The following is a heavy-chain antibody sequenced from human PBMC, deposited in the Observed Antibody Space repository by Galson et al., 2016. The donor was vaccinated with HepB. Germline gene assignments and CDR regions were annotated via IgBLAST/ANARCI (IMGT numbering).Heavy chain of an antibody. CDR1: GFTFSNFW. CDR2: IKQDGSEK. Sequence: SLRLSCAASGFTFSNFWMSWVRQAPGKGLEWVANIKQDGSEKYYVDSVKGRFTISRDNAENSLYLQMNSLRAEDTALYYCARDSKQVDYASGSPKDVWGQGTTVTVSS. D-gene: IGHD3-10*01. CDR3: ARDSKQVDYASGSPKDV. V-gene: IGHV3-7*01. J-gene: IGHJ6*02.